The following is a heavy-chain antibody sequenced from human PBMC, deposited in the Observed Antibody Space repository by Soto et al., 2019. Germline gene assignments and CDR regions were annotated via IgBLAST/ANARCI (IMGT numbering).Heavy chain of an antibody. CDR1: SSSVSSYY. J-gene: IGHJ4*02. Sequence: QVQLQESGPGLVKPSETLSLTCTVSSSSVSSYYWNWIRQSPGKGLEWIGYIYYSGYTNYNPSLKSRITISEDPSKTHFSLKLSSVPPANTAVYYCAGGGMTTVPYWGQGTLVTVSS. CDR3: AGGGMTTVPY. CDR2: IYYSGYT. D-gene: IGHD4-17*01. V-gene: IGHV4-59*02.